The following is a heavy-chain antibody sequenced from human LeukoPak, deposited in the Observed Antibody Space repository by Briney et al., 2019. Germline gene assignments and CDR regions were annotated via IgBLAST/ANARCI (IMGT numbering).Heavy chain of an antibody. CDR3: ARLRDPYSSGSYSDNWFDP. J-gene: IGHJ5*02. D-gene: IGHD3-10*01. CDR2: IIPILGIA. V-gene: IGHV1-69*04. CDR1: GGTFSSYA. Sequence: ASVKVSCKASGGTFSSYAISWVRQAPGQGLEWMGRIIPILGIANYAQKFQGRVTITADKSTSTAYMELSSLRSEDTAVYYCARLRDPYSSGSYSDNWFDPWGQGTLVTVSS.